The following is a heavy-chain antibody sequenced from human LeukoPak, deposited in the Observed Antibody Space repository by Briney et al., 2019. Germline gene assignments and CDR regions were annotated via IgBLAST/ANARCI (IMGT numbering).Heavy chain of an antibody. Sequence: PGGSLRLSCAASGFTFSDHFMDWVRQAPGKGLEWVSYISSSSSYTNYADSVKGRFTISRDNAKNSLYLQMNSLRAEDTAVYYCAREVGFWFDPWGQGTLVTVSS. CDR3: AREVGFWFDP. CDR1: GFTFSDHF. V-gene: IGHV3-11*05. J-gene: IGHJ5*02. CDR2: ISSSSSYT. D-gene: IGHD1-26*01.